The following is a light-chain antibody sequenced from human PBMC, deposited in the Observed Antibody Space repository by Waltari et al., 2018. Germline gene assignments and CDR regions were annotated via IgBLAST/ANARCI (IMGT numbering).Light chain of an antibody. CDR3: CSYAGHSTYV. CDR2: EVT. V-gene: IGLV2-23*02. J-gene: IGLJ1*01. Sequence: QSALTQPASVSGSPGQSITISCTGTSSDVGNYNLVSWYQQHPGKAPKLVVFEVTQRPSGVSNRFSGSKSGNTASLTISGLQPEDETEYYCCSYAGHSTYVFGTGTKVTVL. CDR1: SSDVGNYNL.